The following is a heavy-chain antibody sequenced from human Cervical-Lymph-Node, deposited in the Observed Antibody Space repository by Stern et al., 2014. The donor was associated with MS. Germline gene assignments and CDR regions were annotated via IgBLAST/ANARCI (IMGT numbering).Heavy chain of an antibody. Sequence: EVQLVESGGGLAKPGGSLRLSCAASGFTFRNAWMTWIRPAPGKGLEWVGRIQSKTDGGTSDYAAPVKGRFTISRDDSKNTLYLQMNSLKTEDTAVYYCTTLDRSYPYYYYGMDVWGQGTTVTVSS. V-gene: IGHV3-15*01. CDR2: IQSKTDGGTS. CDR3: TTLDRSYPYYYYGMDV. D-gene: IGHD1-26*01. CDR1: GFTFRNAW. J-gene: IGHJ6*02.